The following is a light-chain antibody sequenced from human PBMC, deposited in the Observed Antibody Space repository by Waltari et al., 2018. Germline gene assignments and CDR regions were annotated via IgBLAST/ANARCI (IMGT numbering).Light chain of an antibody. CDR1: SSDVGGYNY. J-gene: IGLJ1*01. CDR3: SSYTSSRTYV. Sequence: QSALTQPASVSGSPGQSITISCTGTSSDVGGYNYVTWYQQYPGTAPKVLIFHVSNRPSGVSDRFSGSKSANTASLTISGLQAEDEADYYCSSYTSSRTYVFGTGTKVTVL. CDR2: HVS. V-gene: IGLV2-14*03.